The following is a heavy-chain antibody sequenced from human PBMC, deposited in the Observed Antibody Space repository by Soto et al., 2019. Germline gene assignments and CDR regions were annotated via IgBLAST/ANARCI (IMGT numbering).Heavy chain of an antibody. CDR3: ARDQGVAAAGITWFDP. Sequence: LSLTCTVSGASMNSYHWSWIRQPAGKGLEWIGHIHSSGSTNYNPSLQSRVTMSVDTSKNQFSLRLMSLTAADTAVYYCARDQGVAAAGITWFDPWGQGSLVTAPQ. CDR2: IHSSGST. CDR1: GASMNSYH. J-gene: IGHJ5*02. D-gene: IGHD6-13*01. V-gene: IGHV4-4*07.